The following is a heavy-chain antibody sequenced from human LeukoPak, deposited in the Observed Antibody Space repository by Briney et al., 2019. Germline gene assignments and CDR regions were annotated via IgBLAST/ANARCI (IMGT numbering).Heavy chain of an antibody. CDR3: AIGTMIVVDLLSY. Sequence: GASVKVSCKASGYTFTGYYMHWVRQAPGQGLEWMGWINPNSGGTNYAQKFQGRVTMTRDTSISTAYMELSRLRSDGTAVYYCAIGTMIVVDLLSYWGQGTLVTVSS. J-gene: IGHJ4*02. CDR1: GYTFTGYY. D-gene: IGHD3-22*01. CDR2: INPNSGGT. V-gene: IGHV1-2*02.